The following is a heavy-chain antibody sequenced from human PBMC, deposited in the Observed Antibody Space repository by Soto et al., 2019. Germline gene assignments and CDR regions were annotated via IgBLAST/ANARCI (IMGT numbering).Heavy chain of an antibody. V-gene: IGHV3-23*01. CDR1: GFTFSSYA. J-gene: IGHJ6*03. CDR2: ISGSGGST. Sequence: LRLSCAASGFTFSSYAMSWVRQAPGKGLEWVSAISGSGGSTYYADSVKGRFTISRDNSKNTLYLQMNSLRAEDTAVYYCARGLTYDFWSGLYYYYYYCMDVWGKGTTVTVSS. D-gene: IGHD3-3*01. CDR3: ARGLTYDFWSGLYYYYYYCMDV.